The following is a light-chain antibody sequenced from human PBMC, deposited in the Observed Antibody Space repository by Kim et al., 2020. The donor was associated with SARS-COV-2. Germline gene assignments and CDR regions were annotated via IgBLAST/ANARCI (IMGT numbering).Light chain of an antibody. V-gene: IGLV1-44*01. Sequence: QSVLTQPPSASGTPGQRVTISCSGSSSNIGSNTVNWYQQLPGTAPKLLIYSNNQRPSGVPDRFSASKTGTSASLAISVLQSEDEAVYYCAAWDDSLNGYVFGTGTKVTFL. CDR2: SNN. CDR3: AAWDDSLNGYV. J-gene: IGLJ1*01. CDR1: SSNIGSNT.